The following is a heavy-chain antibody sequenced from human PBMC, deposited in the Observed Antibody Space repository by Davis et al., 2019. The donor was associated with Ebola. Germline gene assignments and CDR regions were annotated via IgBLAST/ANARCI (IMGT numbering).Heavy chain of an antibody. CDR3: TRDTPPLDN. V-gene: IGHV4-39*07. CDR1: GGSIRSSSYY. CDR2: ASHTGRT. J-gene: IGHJ4*02. Sequence: SETLSLTCTVSGGSIRSSSYYWGWVRQPPGKGLEWIGHASHTGRTYYNPSLKSRVTISLDTSKHQFSLNLTAVTAADTAVYYCTRDTPPLDNWGQGALVTVSS.